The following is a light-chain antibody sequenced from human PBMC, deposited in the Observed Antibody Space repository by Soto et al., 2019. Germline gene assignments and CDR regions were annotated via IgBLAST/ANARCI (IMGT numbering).Light chain of an antibody. J-gene: IGKJ1*01. CDR2: GAS. Sequence: EIVLTQSPFTLSFSPVDRSTLSCRASQSVSRSYLGWYQQKPGQAPRLLMYGASIRAAGVPDRFSGSGSGTEFTLTISRLEPEDFTVYYCHHYETFGQGTKVDIK. CDR3: HHYET. V-gene: IGKV3-20*01. CDR1: QSVSRSY.